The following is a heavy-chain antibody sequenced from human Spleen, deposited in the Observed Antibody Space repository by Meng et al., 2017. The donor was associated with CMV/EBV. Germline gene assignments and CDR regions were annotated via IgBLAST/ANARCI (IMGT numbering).Heavy chain of an antibody. D-gene: IGHD2-2*01. CDR2: VNYSETT. CDR1: GGSLNGYY. V-gene: IGHV4-34*01. CDR3: ARAYCSSTNCPEAY. J-gene: IGHJ4*02. Sequence: CAVYGGSLNGYYWSWIRQRPGKGMGWIGEVNYSETTNYNPSLKSRVTISLNSSKNQFSLNLKSVTAADTAVYYCARAYCSSTNCPEAYWGQGTLVTVSS.